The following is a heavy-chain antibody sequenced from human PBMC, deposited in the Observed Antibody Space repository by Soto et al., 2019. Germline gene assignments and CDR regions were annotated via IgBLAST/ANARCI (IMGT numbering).Heavy chain of an antibody. CDR1: GFTFSNYG. J-gene: IGHJ4*02. V-gene: IGHV3-33*01. Sequence: QMQLVESGGGVVQPGRSLRLSCAASGFTFSNYGMHWVRQAPGKGLEWVAIIWYDGSNKYYADSVKGRFTISRDNSKNTVYLQMNSLRAEDTAMYYSAAAEPLNYRGQGTLVTVSS. CDR2: IWYDGSNK. D-gene: IGHD1-1*01. CDR3: AAAEPLNY.